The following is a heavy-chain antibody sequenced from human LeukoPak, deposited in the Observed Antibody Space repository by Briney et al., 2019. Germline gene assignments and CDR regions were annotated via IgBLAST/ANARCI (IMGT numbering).Heavy chain of an antibody. CDR3: ARGCSGGSCYDY. V-gene: IGHV3-74*01. Sequence: GALRLSCAASGFPFSIYWMDWVRQAPGEGLVWVSRINSDGSTTSYADSVKGRFTISRDNAKNTLYLQMNSLRAEDTAVYYCARGCSGGSCYDYWGQGTLVTVSS. CDR2: INSDGSTT. J-gene: IGHJ4*02. D-gene: IGHD2-15*01. CDR1: GFPFSIYW.